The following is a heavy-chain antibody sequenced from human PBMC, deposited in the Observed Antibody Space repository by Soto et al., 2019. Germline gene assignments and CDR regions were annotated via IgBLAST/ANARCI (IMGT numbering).Heavy chain of an antibody. D-gene: IGHD6-19*01. CDR2: IRGSATTT. V-gene: IGHV3-23*01. CDR3: AKDYSRRAVAGMWYFQH. J-gene: IGHJ1*01. CDR1: GFTFSNYA. Sequence: PGGSLRLSCVASGFTFSNYAMSWVRQAPGKGLEWVSAIRGSATTTYYADSVKGRFTISRDNAKNSLYLQMNSLRAEDTALYYCAKDYSRRAVAGMWYFQHWGQGTLVTVSS.